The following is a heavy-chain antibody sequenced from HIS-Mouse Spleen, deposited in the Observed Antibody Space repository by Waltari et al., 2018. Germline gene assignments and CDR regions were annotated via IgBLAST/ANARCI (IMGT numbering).Heavy chain of an antibody. CDR3: AKDRDGSGSYSDY. J-gene: IGHJ4*02. CDR1: GFTFDDYA. D-gene: IGHD3-10*01. V-gene: IGHV3-43D*03. CDR2: ISWDGGST. Sequence: EVQLVESGGVVVQPGGSLRLSCAASGFTFDDYAMHWVRQAPGKGLEWVSLISWDGGSTYYADSVKGRFTISRDNSKNSLYLQMNILRAEDTALYYCAKDRDGSGSYSDYWGQGTLVTVSS.